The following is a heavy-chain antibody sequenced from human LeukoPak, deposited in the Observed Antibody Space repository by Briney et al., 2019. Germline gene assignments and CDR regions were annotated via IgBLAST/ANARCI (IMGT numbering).Heavy chain of an antibody. Sequence: SETLSLTCTVSGDSISINGYYWAWIRQTPGKGLEWIGSIYYRGTTYFNPSLKSRVTISVDTSRNQLSLKVTSVTAADTAVYYCARDERSGSYLGAWGQGTLVTVSS. CDR2: IYYRGTT. CDR3: ARDERSGSYLGA. CDR1: GDSISINGYY. J-gene: IGHJ5*02. V-gene: IGHV4-39*07. D-gene: IGHD1-26*01.